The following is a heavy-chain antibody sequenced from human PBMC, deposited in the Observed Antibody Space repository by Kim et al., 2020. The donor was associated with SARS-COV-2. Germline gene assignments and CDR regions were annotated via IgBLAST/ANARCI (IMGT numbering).Heavy chain of an antibody. D-gene: IGHD3-10*01. CDR1: GYSFTSYW. CDR2: IYPGDSDT. J-gene: IGHJ3*02. CDR3: ARVNDYYGSGSPRNAFDI. V-gene: IGHV5-51*01. Sequence: GESLKISCKGSGYSFTSYWIGWVRQMPGKGLEWMGIIYPGDSDTRYSPSFQGQVTISADKSISTAYLQWSSLKASDTAMYYCARVNDYYGSGSPRNAFDIWGQGTMVTVSS.